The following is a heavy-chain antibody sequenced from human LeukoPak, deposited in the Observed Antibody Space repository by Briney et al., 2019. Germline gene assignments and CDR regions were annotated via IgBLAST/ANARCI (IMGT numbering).Heavy chain of an antibody. J-gene: IGHJ6*04. CDR1: GFTFSSYS. CDR2: ISSSSSYI. Sequence: GGSLRLSCAASGFTFSSYSMNWVRQAPGKGLEWVSSISSSSSYIYYADSVKGRFTISRDNAKNSLYLRMNSLRAEDTAVYYCARDRLRYFDWLYSSGYYGMDVWGKGTTVTVSS. D-gene: IGHD3-9*01. CDR3: ARDRLRYFDWLYSSGYYGMDV. V-gene: IGHV3-21*01.